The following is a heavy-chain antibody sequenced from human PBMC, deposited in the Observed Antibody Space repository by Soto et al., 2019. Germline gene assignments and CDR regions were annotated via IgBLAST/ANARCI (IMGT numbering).Heavy chain of an antibody. D-gene: IGHD6-13*01. V-gene: IGHV4-4*02. CDR3: ARVFDYSSSQDY. Sequence: TLSLTCAVSGGSISSSNWWSWVRQPQGKGLEWIGEIYPSGSTNYNPSLKSRVTISVDKSKNQFSLKLSSVTAADTAVYYCARVFDYSSSQDYWGKGNMVTVSS. J-gene: IGHJ4*01. CDR2: IYPSGST. CDR1: GGSISSSNW.